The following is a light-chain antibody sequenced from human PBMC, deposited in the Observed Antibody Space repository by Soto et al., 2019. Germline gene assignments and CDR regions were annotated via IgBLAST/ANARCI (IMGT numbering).Light chain of an antibody. CDR2: KAS. V-gene: IGKV1-5*03. CDR1: QSLNDW. Sequence: DIQVTQSPSTLSASVGDRVTITCRASQSLNDWLAWYQQKPGKAPKLLIYKASGLESGVPSRFSGSGSGTEFKLTISRLQPDDFANYYCQQYNGYPWTFGQGTKVEIK. J-gene: IGKJ1*01. CDR3: QQYNGYPWT.